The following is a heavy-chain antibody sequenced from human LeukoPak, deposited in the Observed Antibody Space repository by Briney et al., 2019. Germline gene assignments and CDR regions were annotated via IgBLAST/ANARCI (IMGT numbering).Heavy chain of an antibody. J-gene: IGHJ6*04. V-gene: IGHV3-21*06. CDR3: ARTQPPDV. Sequence: GGSLRLSCAASGFSCSTRGMSWVRQAPGKGLEWVSFISSGSSYINYADSVKGRFTISRDNAKNSLYLQMNSLRAEDTAVYYCARTQPPDVWGKGTTVTVSS. CDR1: GFSCSTRG. CDR2: ISSGSSYI.